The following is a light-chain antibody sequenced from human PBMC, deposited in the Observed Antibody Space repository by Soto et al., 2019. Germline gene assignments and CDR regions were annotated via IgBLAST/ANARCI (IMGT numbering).Light chain of an antibody. CDR3: MQGQQSRT. CDR1: QGIRND. CDR2: AAS. J-gene: IGKJ1*01. Sequence: DIPLTQPPSSLSASVGDGVPLTCRASQGIRNDLGWYQQKPGKAPKLLIYAASRLQSGVPTMFSSSGSGTDFTLKSSIVQAEDAVVYCCMQGQQSRTFGQGTKVEI. V-gene: IGKV1-17*01.